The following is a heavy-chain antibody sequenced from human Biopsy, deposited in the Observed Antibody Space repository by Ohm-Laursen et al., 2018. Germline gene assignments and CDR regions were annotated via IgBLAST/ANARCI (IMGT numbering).Heavy chain of an antibody. CDR1: GGSFNGYF. V-gene: IGHV4-34*01. Sequence: SDTLSLTCAVYGGSFNGYFWSWIRQPPGKGLEWIGDITQSGSTNYNPSLKSRVTISVDTSRNQFSLKLSSVTAADTAVYYCAGRPWPNAFDIWGQGTMVAVSS. CDR3: AGRPWPNAFDI. J-gene: IGHJ3*02. CDR2: ITQSGST. D-gene: IGHD5-12*01.